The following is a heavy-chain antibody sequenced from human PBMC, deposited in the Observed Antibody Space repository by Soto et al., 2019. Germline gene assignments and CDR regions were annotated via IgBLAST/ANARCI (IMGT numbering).Heavy chain of an antibody. CDR1: GGTFSSYA. V-gene: IGHV1-69*01. Sequence: QEPLVQSGAEVKKPGSSVKVSCKSSGGTFSSYAINWVRQAPGQGLEWMGGIIPIFGTANYAQNFQDRVTITADVSANTAYMELSSLRSADTAMYYCARESRYFFYGMDVWGQGTTVTVSS. CDR2: IIPIFGTA. J-gene: IGHJ6*02. CDR3: ARESRYFFYGMDV. D-gene: IGHD6-25*01.